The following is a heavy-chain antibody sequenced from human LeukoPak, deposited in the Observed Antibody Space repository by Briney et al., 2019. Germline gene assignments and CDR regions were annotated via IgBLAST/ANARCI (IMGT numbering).Heavy chain of an antibody. CDR2: ISYDGSNK. J-gene: IGHJ4*02. CDR1: GFTFSSYG. Sequence: AGGSLRLSCAASGFTFSSYGMHWVRQAPGKGLEWVAVISYDGSNKYYADSVKGRFTISRGNSKNTLYPQMNSLRAEDTAVYYCAKAPIAAAGIYYFDYWGQGTLVTVSS. V-gene: IGHV3-30*18. D-gene: IGHD6-13*01. CDR3: AKAPIAAAGIYYFDY.